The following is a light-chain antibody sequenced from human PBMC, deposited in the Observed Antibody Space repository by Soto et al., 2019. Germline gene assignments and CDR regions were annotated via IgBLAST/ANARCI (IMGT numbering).Light chain of an antibody. CDR3: QQFNNYLFT. V-gene: IGKV1D-13*01. Sequence: AIQLTQSPSSLSASVGDRVTITCRASQGISSALAWYQQKPGKAPKLLIYDASSLESGVPSRFSGSGSGTDFTLTISSLQREDFATYYCQQFNNYLFTFGPGTKVDIK. CDR1: QGISSA. CDR2: DAS. J-gene: IGKJ3*01.